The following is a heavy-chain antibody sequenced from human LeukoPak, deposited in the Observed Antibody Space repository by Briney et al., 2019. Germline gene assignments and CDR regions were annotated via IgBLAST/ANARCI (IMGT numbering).Heavy chain of an antibody. J-gene: IGHJ3*02. D-gene: IGHD3-10*01. V-gene: IGHV4-4*07. CDR2: IYTSGST. Sequence: SETLSLTCTVFGSMYNYYWSWIRQPAGKGLEWIGRIYTSGSTNYNPSLKSRVTMSVDTSKNQFSLKLSSVTAADTAVYYCARDGGLRGSAFDIWGQGTMVTVSS. CDR1: GSMYNYY. CDR3: ARDGGLRGSAFDI.